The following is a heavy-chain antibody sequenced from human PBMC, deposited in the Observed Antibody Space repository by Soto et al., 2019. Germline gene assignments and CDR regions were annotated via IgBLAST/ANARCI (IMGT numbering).Heavy chain of an antibody. J-gene: IGHJ4*02. CDR1: GGSISSGGYY. Sequence: PSETLSLTCTVSGGSISSGGYYWSWIRQHPGKGLEWIGYIYYSGSTYYNTSLKSRVTISVDTSKNQFSLKLSSVTAADTAVYYCARGQDGSSGYYSDYWGQGTLVTVSS. CDR3: ARGQDGSSGYYSDY. D-gene: IGHD3-22*01. CDR2: IYYSGST. V-gene: IGHV4-31*03.